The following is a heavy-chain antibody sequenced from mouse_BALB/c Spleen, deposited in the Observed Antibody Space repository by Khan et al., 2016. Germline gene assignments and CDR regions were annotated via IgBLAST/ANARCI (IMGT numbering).Heavy chain of an antibody. V-gene: IGHV4-1*02. CDR2: INPDSSTI. D-gene: IGHD1-1*01. Sequence: EVKLLESGGGLVQPGGSLKLSCAASGFDFSRYWMSWVRQAPGKGLEWIGEINPDSSTINYTPSLKDKFIISRDNAKNTLYLQMSKVRTEDTVLYYCARAWYYGYRVHWGQGTLVTVSA. J-gene: IGHJ3*01. CDR3: ARAWYYGYRVH. CDR1: GFDFSRYW.